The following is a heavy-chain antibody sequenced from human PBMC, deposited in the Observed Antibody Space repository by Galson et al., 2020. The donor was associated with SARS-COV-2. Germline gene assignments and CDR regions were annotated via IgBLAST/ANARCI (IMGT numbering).Heavy chain of an antibody. CDR1: GFSFSSYW. J-gene: IGHJ1*01. CDR3: ARGSIYYDFWSGRAEYFQH. V-gene: IGHV3-7*01. D-gene: IGHD3-3*01. CDR2: IKQSGSET. Sequence: GGSPRLSCRGSGFSFSSYWMNWLRQAPGKGLEWVANIKQSGSETLYVESVKGRFTVSRDNAQNSLYLQMNNLRVEDTAVYFCARGSIYYDFWSGRAEYFQHWGQGTLITLSS.